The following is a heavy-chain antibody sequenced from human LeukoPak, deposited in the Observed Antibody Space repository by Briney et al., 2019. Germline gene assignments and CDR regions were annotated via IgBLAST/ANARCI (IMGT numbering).Heavy chain of an antibody. CDR1: GFTFSNYE. V-gene: IGHV3-48*03. J-gene: IGHJ4*02. Sequence: GGSLRLSCAASGFTFSNYEMNWVRQAPGEGLDWVAYISRGGRTVDYADSVKGRFTISRDSAKNALYLQMNSLRAEDTAVYYCAGVAMIVAKPYDNWGQGTLVTVSS. D-gene: IGHD3-22*01. CDR3: AGVAMIVAKPYDN. CDR2: ISRGGRTV.